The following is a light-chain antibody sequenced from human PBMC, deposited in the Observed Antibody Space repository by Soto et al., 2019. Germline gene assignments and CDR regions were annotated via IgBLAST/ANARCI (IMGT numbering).Light chain of an antibody. Sequence: QPALTQPASVSGSPGQSITISCTGTSSDVGAYNYVSWYQQHPGKAPKLIIYEVSNRPSGVSWRFSGSKSGNTASLTISGLQSEDEADYYCSSHTTSNTRVFGTGTKDTDL. V-gene: IGLV2-14*01. CDR3: SSHTTSNTRV. J-gene: IGLJ1*01. CDR2: EVS. CDR1: SSDVGAYNY.